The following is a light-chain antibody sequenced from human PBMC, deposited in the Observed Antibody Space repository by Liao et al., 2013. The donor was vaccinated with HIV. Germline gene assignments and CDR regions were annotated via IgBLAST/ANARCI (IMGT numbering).Light chain of an antibody. CDR3: QSADSSGIYWV. CDR1: ALPKQY. CDR2: KDS. Sequence: SYELTQPPSVSVSPGQTARITCSGDALPKQYAYWYQQKPGQAPVLLIYKDSERPSGIPERFSGSSSGTTVTLTISGVQTKDEADYYCQSADSSGIYWVFGGGTKLTVL. V-gene: IGLV3-25*03. J-gene: IGLJ3*02.